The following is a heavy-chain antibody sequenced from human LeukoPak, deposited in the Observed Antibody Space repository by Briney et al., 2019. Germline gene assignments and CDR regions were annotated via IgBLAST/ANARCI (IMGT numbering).Heavy chain of an antibody. J-gene: IGHJ3*02. CDR3: ARGVVRGAFDI. Sequence: SQTLSLTCTVSGGSISSGGYYWSWIRQPPGKGLEWIGYIYHSGSTYYNPSLKSRVTISVDRSKNQFSLKLSSVTAADTAVYYCARGVVRGAFDIWGQGTMVTVS. D-gene: IGHD2-15*01. V-gene: IGHV4-30-2*01. CDR1: GGSISSGGYY. CDR2: IYHSGST.